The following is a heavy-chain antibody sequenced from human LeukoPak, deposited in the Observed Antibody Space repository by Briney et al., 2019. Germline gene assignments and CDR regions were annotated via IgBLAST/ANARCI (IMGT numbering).Heavy chain of an antibody. CDR1: GFTFSSYW. V-gene: IGHV3-7*01. CDR3: AKDQSKIFGVED. CDR2: MNLDGSER. Sequence: GGSLRLSCAASGFTFSSYWMSWVRQAPGRGLEWVALMNLDGSERYYVDSVKGRFSTSRDNSKNTLYLQMNSLRAEDTAVYYCAKDQSKIFGVEDWGKGTTVTVSS. J-gene: IGHJ6*04. D-gene: IGHD3-3*01.